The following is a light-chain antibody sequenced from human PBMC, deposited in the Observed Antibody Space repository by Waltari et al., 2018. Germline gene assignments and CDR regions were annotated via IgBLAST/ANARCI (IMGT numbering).Light chain of an antibody. Sequence: DIVMTQSPDSLAVSLGERATINCKSSQSLLYNSNDKNYLAWYPQNPGQPPKLLIYWASTRHSGVPDRFSGSGSATDFTLTISSLQAEDVAVYYCQQYYSRRTFGQGTKVEIK. CDR3: QQYYSRRT. J-gene: IGKJ1*01. V-gene: IGKV4-1*01. CDR1: QSLLYNSNDKNY. CDR2: WAS.